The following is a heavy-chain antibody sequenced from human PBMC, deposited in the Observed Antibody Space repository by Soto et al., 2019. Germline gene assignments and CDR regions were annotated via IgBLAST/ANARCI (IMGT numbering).Heavy chain of an antibody. V-gene: IGHV1-18*01. Sequence: GASVKVSCKASGYTFTSYGISWVRQAPGQGLEWMGWISAYNGNTNYAQKLQGRVTMTTDTSTSTAYMELRSLRSDDTAVYYCAREYHTSSGNGLLGESSYYYYGMDVWRQGSTVTVSS. CDR3: AREYHTSSGNGLLGESSYYYYGMDV. D-gene: IGHD3-10*01. CDR1: GYTFTSYG. J-gene: IGHJ6*02. CDR2: ISAYNGNT.